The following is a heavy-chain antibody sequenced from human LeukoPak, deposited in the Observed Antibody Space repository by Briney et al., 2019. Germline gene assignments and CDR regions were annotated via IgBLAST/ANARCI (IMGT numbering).Heavy chain of an antibody. Sequence: SESLSLTCTVSGGSISSYYWSWIRQPPGEGLEWIGYIYYSGSTNYNPSLKSRVTISVDTSKNQFSLKLSSVTAADTAVYYCARGSYDSGYYFDYWGQGTLVTVSS. D-gene: IGHD3-22*01. CDR3: ARGSYDSGYYFDY. CDR2: IYYSGST. CDR1: GGSISSYY. J-gene: IGHJ4*02. V-gene: IGHV4-59*01.